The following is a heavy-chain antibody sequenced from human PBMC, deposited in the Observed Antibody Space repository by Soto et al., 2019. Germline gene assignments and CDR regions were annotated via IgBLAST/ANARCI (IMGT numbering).Heavy chain of an antibody. D-gene: IGHD5-18*01. J-gene: IGHJ6*02. CDR2: IYPGDSDT. CDR3: ARRREAMANYQYGMDV. CDR1: GYSFSSYW. V-gene: IGHV5-51*01. Sequence: GESLKISCKGSGYSFSSYWSGWVRQMPGKGLEWMGIIYPGDSDTRYSPSFQGQVTISADKSISTAYLQWSSLKASDTAMYYCARRREAMANYQYGMDVWGQGTTVTVSS.